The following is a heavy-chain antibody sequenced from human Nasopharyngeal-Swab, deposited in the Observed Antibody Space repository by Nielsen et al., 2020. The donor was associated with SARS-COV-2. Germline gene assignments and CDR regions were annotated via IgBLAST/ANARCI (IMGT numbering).Heavy chain of an antibody. Sequence: GGSLRLSCAASGFTFDDYAMHWVRQAPGKGLEWVSGISWNSVSIGYADSVKGRFTISRDNAKNSLYLQMNSLRAEDTALYYCAKEDNLGAFDIWGQGTMVTVSS. CDR1: GFTFDDYA. CDR2: ISWNSVSI. V-gene: IGHV3-9*01. D-gene: IGHD1-1*01. CDR3: AKEDNLGAFDI. J-gene: IGHJ3*02.